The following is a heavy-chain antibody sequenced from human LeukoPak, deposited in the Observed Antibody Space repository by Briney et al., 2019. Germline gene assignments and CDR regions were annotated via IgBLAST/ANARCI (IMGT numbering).Heavy chain of an antibody. D-gene: IGHD3-22*01. J-gene: IGHJ4*02. CDR3: ATLYGYYDSSGYIDFDY. CDR2: INPNSGGT. V-gene: IGHV1-2*02. CDR1: GYTLTGYY. Sequence: ASVKVSCKASGYTLTGYYMHWVRQAPGQRLEWMGWINPNSGGTNYAQKFQGRVTMTRDTSISTAYTELSRLRSDDTAVYYCATLYGYYDSSGYIDFDYWGQGTLVTVSS.